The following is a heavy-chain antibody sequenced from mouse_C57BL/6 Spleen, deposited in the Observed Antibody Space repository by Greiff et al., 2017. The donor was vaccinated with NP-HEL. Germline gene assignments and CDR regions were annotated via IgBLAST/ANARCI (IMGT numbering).Heavy chain of an antibody. CDR3: AREGLLWNFDY. CDR1: GYTFTDYN. CDR2: LNPNNGGT. V-gene: IGHV1-22*01. J-gene: IGHJ2*01. Sequence: EVQLQQSGPELVKPGASVKMSCKASGYTFTDYNMHWVQQSHGKSLEWIGYLNPNNGGTSYNQKFKGQSTLTVNKSSSTAYMELRSRTSEDSAVYYCAREGLLWNFDYWGQGTTRTVSS. D-gene: IGHD1-1*02.